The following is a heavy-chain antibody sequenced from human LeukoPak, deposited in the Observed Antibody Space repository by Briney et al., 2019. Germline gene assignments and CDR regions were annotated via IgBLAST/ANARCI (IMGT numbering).Heavy chain of an antibody. J-gene: IGHJ4*02. D-gene: IGHD4-23*01. CDR2: IYSGGTT. Sequence: PGGSLRLSCAASGFTFSSNYMSWVRQAPGKGLEWVSLIYSGGTTYYADSVKGRFTISRDNSKNTLYLQMNSLRAEDTAVYYCARRGDGGRSFDLWGQGTLVTVSS. CDR1: GFTFSSNY. CDR3: ARRGDGGRSFDL. V-gene: IGHV3-53*01.